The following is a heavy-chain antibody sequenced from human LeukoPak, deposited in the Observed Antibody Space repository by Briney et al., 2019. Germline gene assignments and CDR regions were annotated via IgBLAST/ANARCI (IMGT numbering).Heavy chain of an antibody. D-gene: IGHD6-13*01. J-gene: IGHJ6*03. CDR2: INHSGST. V-gene: IGHV4-34*01. Sequence: SETLSLTCAVYGGSFSGYYWSWIRQPPGRGLEWIGEINHSGSTNYNPSLKSRVTISVDTSKNQFSLKLSSVTAADTAVYYCARAASRILYYYYYMDVWGKGTTVTISS. CDR3: ARAASRILYYYYYMDV. CDR1: GGSFSGYY.